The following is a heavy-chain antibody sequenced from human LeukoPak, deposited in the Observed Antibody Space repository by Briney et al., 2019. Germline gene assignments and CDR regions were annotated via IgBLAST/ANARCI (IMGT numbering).Heavy chain of an antibody. D-gene: IGHD3-3*01. CDR1: GGSISSYY. CDR2: IYTSGST. V-gene: IGHV4-4*09. Sequence: SETLSLTCTVSGGSISSYYWSWIRQPPGKGLEWIGYIYTSGSTNYNPSLKSRVTISVDTSKNQFSLKLSSVTAADTAVYYCARQYYDFWSGSLTYYFDYWGQGTLVTLSS. CDR3: ARQYYDFWSGSLTYYFDY. J-gene: IGHJ4*02.